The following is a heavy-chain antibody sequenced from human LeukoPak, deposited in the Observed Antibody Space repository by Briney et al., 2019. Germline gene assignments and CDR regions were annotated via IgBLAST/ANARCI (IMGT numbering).Heavy chain of an antibody. J-gene: IGHJ1*01. CDR2: ISGSGGST. D-gene: IGHD3-10*01. Sequence: GGSPRLSCAASGFTFSSYAMSWVRQAPGKGLEWVSAISGSGGSTYYADSVKGRFTISRDNSKNTLYLQMNSLRAEDTAVYYCAKDRPSGLLWFGELLADFQHWGQGTLVTVSS. CDR3: AKDRPSGLLWFGELLADFQH. CDR1: GFTFSSYA. V-gene: IGHV3-23*01.